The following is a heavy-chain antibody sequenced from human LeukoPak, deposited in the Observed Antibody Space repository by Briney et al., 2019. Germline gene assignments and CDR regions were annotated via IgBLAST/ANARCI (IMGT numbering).Heavy chain of an antibody. J-gene: IGHJ4*02. D-gene: IGHD3-22*01. V-gene: IGHV7-4-1*02. CDR3: ARLSLGDSSGYYAYFDY. CDR2: INTNTGSP. Sequence: ASVKVSCKASGYTFTSYAMNWVRQAPGQGLEWMGWINTNTGSPTYAQGFTGRFVFSLDTSVSTAYLQISSLKAEDTAVYYCARLSLGDSSGYYAYFDYWGQGTLVTVSS. CDR1: GYTFTSYA.